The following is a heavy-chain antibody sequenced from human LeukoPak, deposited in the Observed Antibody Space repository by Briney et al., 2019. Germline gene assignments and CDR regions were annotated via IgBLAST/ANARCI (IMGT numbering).Heavy chain of an antibody. J-gene: IGHJ4*02. V-gene: IGHV4-34*01. CDR1: GGSFSGYY. D-gene: IGHD3-22*01. CDR2: INHSGST. CDR3: ARGRGTYYYDSSGHSHFDY. Sequence: KASETLSLTCAVYGGSFSGYYWSWIRQPPGKGLEWIGEINHSGSTNYNPSLKSRVTISVDTSKNQFSLKLSSVTAADTAVYYCARGRGTYYYDSSGHSHFDYWGQGTLVTVSS.